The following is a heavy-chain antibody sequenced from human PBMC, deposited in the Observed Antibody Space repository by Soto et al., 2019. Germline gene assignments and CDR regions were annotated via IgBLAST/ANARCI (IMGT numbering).Heavy chain of an antibody. D-gene: IGHD7-27*01. CDR1: GYTFNIYY. Sequence: QVQLVQSGAEVKKPGASVRVSCKASGYTFNIYYMYCVRQAPGQGLEWMGVINPSGDKITHAHKFQGRLTLTRDTPTSTAYMELSSLTSDDTAMYYCARGLGGDSDFWGQGTLVTVSS. V-gene: IGHV1-46*02. CDR3: ARGLGGDSDF. J-gene: IGHJ4*02. CDR2: INPSGDKI.